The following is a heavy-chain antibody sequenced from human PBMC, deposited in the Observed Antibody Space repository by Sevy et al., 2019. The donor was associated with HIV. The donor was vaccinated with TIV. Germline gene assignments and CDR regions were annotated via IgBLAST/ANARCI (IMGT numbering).Heavy chain of an antibody. J-gene: IGHJ4*02. CDR3: ARGAAPQNY. D-gene: IGHD2-15*01. CDR1: GFRFSSDW. Sequence: GGSLRLSCAASGFRFSSDWMHWVRQAPGKGLVWVSRINGDGSSTVYADSVKGRFTISRDNAKNTLYLQMNYLRAEDTAVYYCARGAAPQNYWGQGTIVTVSS. V-gene: IGHV3-74*01. CDR2: INGDGSST.